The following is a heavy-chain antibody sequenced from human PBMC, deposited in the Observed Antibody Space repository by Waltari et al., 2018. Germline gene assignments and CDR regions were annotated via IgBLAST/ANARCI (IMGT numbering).Heavy chain of an antibody. CDR2: ISWDGTNT. CDR1: GFTFDDHA. V-gene: IGHV3-43D*04. CDR3: VKGRYYDFWSAYPDY. J-gene: IGHJ4*02. D-gene: IGHD3-3*01. Sequence: ELQLVESGGAVVQPGGSLRLSCAASGFTFDDHAMHWVRQAPGKGLGWVSVISWDGTNTDYVDSVKGRFTISRDNSKSTLYLQMSSLRAEDTALYYCVKGRYYDFWSAYPDYWGQGTLVTVSS.